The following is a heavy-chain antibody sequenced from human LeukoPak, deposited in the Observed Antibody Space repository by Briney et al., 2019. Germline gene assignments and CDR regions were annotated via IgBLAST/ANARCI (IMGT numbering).Heavy chain of an antibody. CDR3: ARGGGLYCSSTSCYGTGLNWFDP. J-gene: IGHJ5*02. V-gene: IGHV1-46*01. CDR1: GYTITSYY. Sequence: ASVKVSCKASGYTITSYYMHWVRQAPGQGLEWMGIINPSGGSTSYAQKFQGRVTITADESTSTAYMELSSLRSEDTAVYYCARGGGLYCSSTSCYGTGLNWFDPWGQGTLVTVSS. D-gene: IGHD2-2*01. CDR2: INPSGGST.